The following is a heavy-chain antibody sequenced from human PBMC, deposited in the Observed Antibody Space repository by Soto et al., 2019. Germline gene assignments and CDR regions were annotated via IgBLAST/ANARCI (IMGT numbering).Heavy chain of an antibody. D-gene: IGHD2-2*01. CDR1: GFTFNKDW. CDR3: VRGGYCSSTSCFQFDP. CDR2: INSDGRST. Sequence: HPGGSLRLSCAASGFTFNKDWMHWFRQGPEKGLVWVARINSDGRSTSYADSVKGRFTISRDNAKNTLYLQMNSLRAEDTAVYYCVRGGYCSSTSCFQFDPCGQGTLVTVSS. J-gene: IGHJ5*02. V-gene: IGHV3-74*01.